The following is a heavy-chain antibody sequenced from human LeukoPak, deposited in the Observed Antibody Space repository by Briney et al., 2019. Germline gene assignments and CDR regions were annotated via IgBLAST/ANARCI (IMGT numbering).Heavy chain of an antibody. Sequence: ASVKVSCEASGYTFTGYYMHWVRQAPGQGLEWMGWINPNSGGTNYAQEFQGRVTMTRDTSISTAYMELSRLRSDDTAVYYCARDRRYSYGYYYYYYMDVWGKGTTVTVSS. V-gene: IGHV1-2*02. CDR2: INPNSGGT. D-gene: IGHD5-18*01. CDR1: GYTFTGYY. J-gene: IGHJ6*03. CDR3: ARDRRYSYGYYYYYYMDV.